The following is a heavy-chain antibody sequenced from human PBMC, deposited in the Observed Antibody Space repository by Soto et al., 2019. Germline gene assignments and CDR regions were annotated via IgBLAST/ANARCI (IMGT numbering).Heavy chain of an antibody. CDR1: GGTFSSYA. J-gene: IGHJ5*02. V-gene: IGHV1-69*05. CDR2: IIPIFGTA. CDR3: ARVGPPADP. Sequence: GASVKVSCKASGGTFSSYAISWVRQAPGQGLEWMGGIIPIFGTANYAQKFQGRVTITRDTSASTACMELSSLRSEDTAVYYCARVGPPADPWGQGTLVTVSS.